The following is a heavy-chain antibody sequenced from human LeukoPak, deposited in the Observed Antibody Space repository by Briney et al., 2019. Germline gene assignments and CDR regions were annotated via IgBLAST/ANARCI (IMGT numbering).Heavy chain of an antibody. V-gene: IGHV3-30*04. CDR1: GFTFSSYA. J-gene: IGHJ6*02. CDR3: ARDYSNYFKTRYYYYYGMDV. Sequence: GGSLRLSCAASGFTFSSYAMHWVRQAPGKGLEWVAVISYDGSNKYYADSVKGRFTISRDNSKNTLYLQMNSLRAEDTAVYCCARDYSNYFKTRYYYYYGMDVWGQGTTVTVSS. CDR2: ISYDGSNK. D-gene: IGHD4-11*01.